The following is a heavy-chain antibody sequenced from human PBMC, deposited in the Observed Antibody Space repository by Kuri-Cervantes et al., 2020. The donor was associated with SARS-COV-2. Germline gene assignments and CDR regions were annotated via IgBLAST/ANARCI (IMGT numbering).Heavy chain of an antibody. V-gene: IGHV1-69*05. D-gene: IGHD6-19*01. Sequence: SVKVSCKASGGTLRNYAISWVRQAPGQGLEWMGGIIPMFDSLNYAQKFQGRVTLTTDESTSTAYMELSSLTSEDTAVYYCGRVEYSSGWYVDYWGQGTLVTVSS. CDR2: IIPMFDSL. J-gene: IGHJ4*02. CDR1: GGTLRNYA. CDR3: GRVEYSSGWYVDY.